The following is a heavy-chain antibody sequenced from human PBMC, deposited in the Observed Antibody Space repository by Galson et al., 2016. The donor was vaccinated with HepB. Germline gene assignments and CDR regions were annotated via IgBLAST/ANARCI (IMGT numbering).Heavy chain of an antibody. CDR3: SREPRGRCLSPFDY. V-gene: IGHV3-30*03. Sequence: SLRLSCAASGFTFNTYGMHWVRQAPGKGLEWVAVISYDGSSKYYVDSVKGRFTISRDNSKNTLYLQVNSLRGEDTAVYYCSREPRGRCLSPFDYWGQGALVAVSS. D-gene: IGHD2-15*01. CDR1: GFTFNTYG. J-gene: IGHJ4*02. CDR2: ISYDGSSK.